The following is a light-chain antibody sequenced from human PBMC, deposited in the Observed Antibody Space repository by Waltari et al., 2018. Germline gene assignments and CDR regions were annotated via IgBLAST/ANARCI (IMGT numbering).Light chain of an antibody. V-gene: IGLV1-44*01. CDR1: HANIGSKT. CDR2: SFN. Sequence: QSLLTQPPSASGTPGQRVTISCSGSHANIGSKTVRWYQQFPGTAPKLLVQSFNQRPSGVPDRFSGSKSGTSASLAISGLQSEDEADYFCAAWDDTLNAWVFGGGTKLTVL. J-gene: IGLJ3*02. CDR3: AAWDDTLNAWV.